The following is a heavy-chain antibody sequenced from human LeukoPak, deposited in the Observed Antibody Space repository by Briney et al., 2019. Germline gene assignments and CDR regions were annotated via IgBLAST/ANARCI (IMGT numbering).Heavy chain of an antibody. J-gene: IGHJ6*02. CDR3: ARGDFWSGMDV. Sequence: PSETLSLTCAVSGGSISSGGYSWSWIRQPPGKGLEWIGYTYHSGSTYYNPSLKSRVTISVDRSKNQFSLKLSSVTAADTAVYYCARGDFWSGMDVWGQGTTVTVSS. CDR1: GGSISSGGYS. V-gene: IGHV4-30-2*01. D-gene: IGHD3-3*01. CDR2: TYHSGST.